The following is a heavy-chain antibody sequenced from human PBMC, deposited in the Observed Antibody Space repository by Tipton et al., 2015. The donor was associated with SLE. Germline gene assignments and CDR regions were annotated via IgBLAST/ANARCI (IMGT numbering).Heavy chain of an antibody. CDR1: GGSISGHY. CDR2: IYASGTT. V-gene: IGHV4-4*08. Sequence: TLSLTCTVSGGSISGHYWSWIRQPPGKGLEWIGHIYASGTTNYNPSLKSRVTVSVDTSKNQVSLNLSYVTAADTAVYYCARVWIYEILTGYNAFDIWGQGTMVTVSS. D-gene: IGHD3-9*01. CDR3: ARVWIYEILTGYNAFDI. J-gene: IGHJ3*02.